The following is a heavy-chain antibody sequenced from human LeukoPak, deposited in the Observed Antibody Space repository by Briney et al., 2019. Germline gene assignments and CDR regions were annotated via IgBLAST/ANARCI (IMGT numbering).Heavy chain of an antibody. J-gene: IGHJ4*02. CDR1: GGSFSGYY. CDR3: ARGPRRGGYYAGRVGYYFDY. CDR2: INHSGST. V-gene: IGHV4-34*01. Sequence: PSDTLSLTCAVYGGSFSGYYWSWLRHPPGKGLEWIGEINHSGSTNYNPSLKSRVTISVDTSKNQFSLKLSSVTAADTAVYYCARGPRRGGYYAGRVGYYFDYWGQGTLVTVSS. D-gene: IGHD1-26*01.